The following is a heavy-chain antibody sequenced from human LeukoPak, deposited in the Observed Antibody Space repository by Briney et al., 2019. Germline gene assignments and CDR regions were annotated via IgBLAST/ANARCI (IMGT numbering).Heavy chain of an antibody. J-gene: IGHJ2*01. D-gene: IGHD6-13*01. CDR3: ARYSTIGAGGRGWYFDL. CDR2: MHYSGSP. Sequence: PSETLTLTCTVSGDSISRSTYYWGCIRQPPGKGLEWIGNMHYSGSPNYNPSLRSRVTMSGDTSNNQLSLKLNSVTAADTAMYYCARYSTIGAGGRGWYFDLWGRGTLVTVSS. V-gene: IGHV4-39*01. CDR1: GDSISRSTYY.